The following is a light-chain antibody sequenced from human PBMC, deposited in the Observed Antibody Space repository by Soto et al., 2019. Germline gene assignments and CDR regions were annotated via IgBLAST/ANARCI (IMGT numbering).Light chain of an antibody. V-gene: IGKV3D-20*02. CDR1: QSISGTF. CDR3: QQSHNWPRT. CDR2: GAS. Sequence: VLPQSPGTLSLSPGERATLACRASQSISGTFLNWYQQKPGQAPRLIIYGASNRATGTPDRLIGSGSGTDFTLTISRLEPEDFEVYFCQQSHNWPRTFGQGTKVDIK. J-gene: IGKJ1*01.